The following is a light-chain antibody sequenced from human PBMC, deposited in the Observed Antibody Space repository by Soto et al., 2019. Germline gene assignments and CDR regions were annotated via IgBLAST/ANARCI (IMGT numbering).Light chain of an antibody. Sequence: DIVMTQSPDSLAVSLGERATINCKSSQSVLYSSTNKNYLAWYQQKAGQPPKLLIYWASTRESGVPDRISGSGSGTDFTLPISSLQAEDVAVYYCQQYYSSPRTFGQGTKLEIK. CDR1: QSVLYSSTNKNY. J-gene: IGKJ2*01. CDR2: WAS. V-gene: IGKV4-1*01. CDR3: QQYYSSPRT.